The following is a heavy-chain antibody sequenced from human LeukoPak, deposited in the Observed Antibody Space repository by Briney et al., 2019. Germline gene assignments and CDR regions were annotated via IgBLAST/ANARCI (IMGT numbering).Heavy chain of an antibody. D-gene: IGHD4-17*01. J-gene: IGHJ5*01. CDR2: ILYDGSTK. CDR1: GFTFSSFT. Sequence: GGSLRLSCGVSGFTFSSFTMHWVRQAPGKGLEWVSVILYDGSTKDYADSVKGRFTISRDTSKNTLYLQMNSLRADDTAVYYCAKESTVTPGNVNWFDSWGQGTLVTVSS. CDR3: AKESTVTPGNVNWFDS. V-gene: IGHV3-30-3*02.